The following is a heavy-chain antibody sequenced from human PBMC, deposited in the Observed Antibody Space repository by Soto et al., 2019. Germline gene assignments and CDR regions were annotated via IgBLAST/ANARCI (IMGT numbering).Heavy chain of an antibody. CDR3: VLGKPIAGTDY. J-gene: IGHJ4*02. CDR1: GFTFSGYV. Sequence: GGSLRLSCTVSGFTFSGYVMSWVRQAPGKGLEWGSAISGSGGSAYYADSVKGRFTISRDNSKNTLYLQMNSLRAEDTAVYYCVLGKPIAGTDYLFQGKLVTVSS. D-gene: IGHD2-15*01. CDR2: ISGSGGSA. V-gene: IGHV3-23*01.